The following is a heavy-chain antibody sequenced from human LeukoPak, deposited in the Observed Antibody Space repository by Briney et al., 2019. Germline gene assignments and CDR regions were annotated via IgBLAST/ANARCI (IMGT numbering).Heavy chain of an antibody. CDR1: GFTFSRYE. CDR2: IRSNSYGGTA. D-gene: IGHD3-22*01. V-gene: IGHV3-49*04. CDR3: TRDAESRYYDSSGYPY. Sequence: GGSLRLSCAASGFTFSRYEMSWVRQAPGKGLEWVGFIRSNSYGGTADYAASVKGRFSISRDDSKSIAYLQMNSLKTEDTAVYYCTRDAESRYYDSSGYPYWGQGTLVTVSS. J-gene: IGHJ4*02.